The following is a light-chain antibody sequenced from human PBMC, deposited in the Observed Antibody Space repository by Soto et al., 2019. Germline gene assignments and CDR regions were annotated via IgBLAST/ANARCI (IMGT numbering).Light chain of an antibody. V-gene: IGKV1-39*01. CDR3: QQSYSTPRT. Sequence: DLPMTQSPSSLSASVGVRVTITCRASQSISSYLNWYQQKPGKAPKLLIYAASSLQSGVPSRFSGSGSGTGFTLTISSLQPEDFATHYCQQSYSTPRTFGQGTRLVIK. J-gene: IGKJ5*01. CDR2: AAS. CDR1: QSISSY.